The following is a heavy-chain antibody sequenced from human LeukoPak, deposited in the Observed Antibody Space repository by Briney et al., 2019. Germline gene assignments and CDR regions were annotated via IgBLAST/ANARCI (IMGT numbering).Heavy chain of an antibody. J-gene: IGHJ4*02. CDR2: IYYSGST. D-gene: IGHD2-21*01. CDR3: ARLCGGDCYSLFDY. V-gene: IGHV4-39*01. CDR1: GGSISSSSYY. Sequence: PSETLSLTCTVSGGSISSSSYYWGWIRQPPGKGLEWIGSIYYSGSTYYNPSLKSAVTISVDTSKNQFSLKLSSVTAADTAVYYCARLCGGDCYSLFDYWGQGTLVTVSS.